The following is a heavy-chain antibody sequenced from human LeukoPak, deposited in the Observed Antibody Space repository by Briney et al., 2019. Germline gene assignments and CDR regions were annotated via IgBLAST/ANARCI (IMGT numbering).Heavy chain of an antibody. CDR3: AHRDTTMVRVDY. J-gene: IGHJ4*02. V-gene: IGHV3-15*01. CDR2: IRSKSNGGTT. CDR1: GFTFRNAS. D-gene: IGHD5-18*01. Sequence: GGSLRLSCAASGFTFRNASMSWVRQAPGKGLEWVGRIRSKSNGGTTDYAAPVKGRFTISRDDSKDTLYLQMDSLTTEDTAVYFCAHRDTTMVRVDYWGQGTLVTVSS.